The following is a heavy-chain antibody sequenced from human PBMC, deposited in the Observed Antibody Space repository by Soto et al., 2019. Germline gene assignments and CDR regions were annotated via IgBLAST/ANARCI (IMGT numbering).Heavy chain of an antibody. CDR3: ARHASGYSGYERDYYYGMDV. J-gene: IGHJ6*02. CDR2: IDPSDSYT. CDR1: VYSFTSYW. V-gene: IGHV5-10-1*01. D-gene: IGHD5-12*01. Sequence: LGESLKISCKGSVYSFTSYWISWVRQMPGKGLEWMGRIDPSDSYTNYSPSFQGHVTISADKSISTAHLQWSSLKASDTAMYYCARHASGYSGYERDYYYGMDVWGQGTTVTVSS.